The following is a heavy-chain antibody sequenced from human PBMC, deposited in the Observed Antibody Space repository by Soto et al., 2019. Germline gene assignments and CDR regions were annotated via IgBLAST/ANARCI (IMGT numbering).Heavy chain of an antibody. CDR1: GFTFSSYG. J-gene: IGHJ4*02. CDR3: ARGLGGQQLGLGY. V-gene: IGHV3-33*01. Sequence: QVQLVESGGGVVQPGRSLRLSCAASGFTFSSYGMHWVRQAPGKGLEWVAVIWYDGSNKYYADSVKGRFTISRDNSKNTLYLQMNSLRAEDTAVYYCARGLGGQQLGLGYWGQGTLVTVSS. D-gene: IGHD6-13*01. CDR2: IWYDGSNK.